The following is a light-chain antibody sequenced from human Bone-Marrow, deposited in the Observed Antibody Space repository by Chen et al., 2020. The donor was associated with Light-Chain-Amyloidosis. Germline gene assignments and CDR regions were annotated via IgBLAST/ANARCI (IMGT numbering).Light chain of an antibody. Sequence: EIVLTQSPDTLSLFQGERANLSCRASQSVSIYLAWYQQKPGQAPRLLIYDAYARATGIPDRFRGSGSGTDFTLTISSLEPEDFAVYDSQQRSNWPLTFGGGTKVEI. J-gene: IGKJ4*01. CDR2: DAY. V-gene: IGKV3-11*01. CDR3: QQRSNWPLT. CDR1: QSVSIY.